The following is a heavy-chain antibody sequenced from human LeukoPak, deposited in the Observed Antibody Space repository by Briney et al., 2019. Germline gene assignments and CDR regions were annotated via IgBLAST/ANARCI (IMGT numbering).Heavy chain of an antibody. J-gene: IGHJ4*02. Sequence: PGGSLRLSCAASGFTFSDYWMHWVRQAPGKGLVWVSRINTDSSFTRYADSVQGRFTISRDTAKNTLFLQMNSLRAEDTAVYHCAREAKVGGALQYWGQGILVTVSS. CDR3: AREAKVGGALQY. CDR1: GFTFSDYW. D-gene: IGHD1-26*01. CDR2: INTDSSFT. V-gene: IGHV3-74*01.